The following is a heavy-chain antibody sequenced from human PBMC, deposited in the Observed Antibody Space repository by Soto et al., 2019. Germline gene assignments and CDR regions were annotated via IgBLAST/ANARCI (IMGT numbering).Heavy chain of an antibody. CDR2: ISSSGGST. D-gene: IGHD4-17*01. V-gene: IGHV3-23*01. CDR1: EFTFSNYA. CDR3: ANPLDYGGNSGAFDI. Sequence: PGGSLRLSCAASEFTFSNYAMSWVRQAPGKGLEWVSGISSSGGSTYYADSVKGRFTISRDNSKNTLSLQMNSLRAEDTAVYYCANPLDYGGNSGAFDIWGQGTMVTV. J-gene: IGHJ3*02.